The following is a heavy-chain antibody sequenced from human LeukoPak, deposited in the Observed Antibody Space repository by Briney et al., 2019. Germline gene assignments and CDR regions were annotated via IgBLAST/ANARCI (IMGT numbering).Heavy chain of an antibody. D-gene: IGHD2-21*02. V-gene: IGHV1-69*06. J-gene: IGHJ4*02. Sequence: ASVKVSCKASGGTFSSYAISWVRQAPGQGLEWMGGIIPIFGTANYAQKFQGRVTITADKSTSTAYMELSRLRSDDTAVYYCARSIPTYCGGDCYSGPDYWGQGTLVTVSP. CDR2: IIPIFGTA. CDR1: GGTFSSYA. CDR3: ARSIPTYCGGDCYSGPDY.